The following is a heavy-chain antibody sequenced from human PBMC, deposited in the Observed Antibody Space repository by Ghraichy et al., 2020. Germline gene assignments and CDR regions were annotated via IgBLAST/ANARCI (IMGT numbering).Heavy chain of an antibody. CDR1: GFIFSSNY. D-gene: IGHD1/OR15-1a*01. CDR2: TYSGGNT. V-gene: IGHV3-53*01. J-gene: IGHJ4*02. Sequence: GGSLRLSCAASGFIFSSNYMNWVRQAPGKGLEWVSVTYSGGNTYYADSVKGRFTISRDSSKNTLYLQMNSLRVEDTAVYYCARDRGNSCYFDYWGQGTLVTDSS. CDR3: ARDRGNSCYFDY.